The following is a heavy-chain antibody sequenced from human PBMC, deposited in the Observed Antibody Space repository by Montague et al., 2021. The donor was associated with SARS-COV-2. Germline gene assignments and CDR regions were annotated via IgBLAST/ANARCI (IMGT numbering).Heavy chain of an antibody. CDR2: ISDSGST. J-gene: IGHJ6*02. CDR3: ARGCLSYFGAGSHCYGMDV. D-gene: IGHD3-10*01. V-gene: IGHV4-59*01. Sequence: SETLSLTCSVSGTSITSYYWNWIRQPPGKGLEWIGYISDSGSTNXXPSLKSRVTMSVDTSKNQMSLKLTSMTAADTAVYYCARGCLSYFGAGSHCYGMDVWGQGTTVTVSS. CDR1: GTSITSYY.